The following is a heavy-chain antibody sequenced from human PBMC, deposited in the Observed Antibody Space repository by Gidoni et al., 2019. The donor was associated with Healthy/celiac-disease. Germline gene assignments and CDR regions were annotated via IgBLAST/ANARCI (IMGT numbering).Heavy chain of an antibody. J-gene: IGHJ6*02. Sequence: QLQLQESGPGLVKPSETLSLTCTVSGGSISSSSYYWGWIRQPPGKGLEWIGSIYYSGSTYYNPSLKSRVTISVDTSKNQFSLKLSSVTAADTAVYYCARHVFVLYYYYGMDVWGQGTTVTVSS. D-gene: IGHD3-3*01. CDR3: ARHVFVLYYYYGMDV. CDR2: IYYSGST. CDR1: GGSISSSSYY. V-gene: IGHV4-39*01.